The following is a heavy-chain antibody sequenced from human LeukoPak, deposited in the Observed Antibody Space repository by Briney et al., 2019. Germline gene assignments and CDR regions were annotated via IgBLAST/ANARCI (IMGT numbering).Heavy chain of an antibody. Sequence: GRSLRLSCVASGFTFSSYAMHWVRQAPGKGLEWVAVISYDGSKKYYADSVKGRFTISRDNSKNTLYLQMNSLRAEDTAVYYCARGRGQWLAKGFDYWGQGTLVIVSS. CDR3: ARGRGQWLAKGFDY. V-gene: IGHV3-30*04. CDR1: GFTFSSYA. CDR2: ISYDGSKK. J-gene: IGHJ4*02. D-gene: IGHD6-19*01.